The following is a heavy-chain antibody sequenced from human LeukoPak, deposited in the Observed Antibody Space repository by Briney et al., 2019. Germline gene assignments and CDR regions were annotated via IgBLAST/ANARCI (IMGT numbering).Heavy chain of an antibody. CDR2: IYYSGST. V-gene: IGHV4-59*01. CDR3: ARVLEACGGDCYPDYFDY. Sequence: SETLSLTCPVSGGSISSYYWSWIRQPPGKGLEWIGYIYYSGSTNYNPSLKSRVTISVDTSKNQFSLKLSSVTAADTAVYYCARVLEACGGDCYPDYFDYWGQGTLVTVSS. D-gene: IGHD2-21*02. CDR1: GGSISSYY. J-gene: IGHJ4*02.